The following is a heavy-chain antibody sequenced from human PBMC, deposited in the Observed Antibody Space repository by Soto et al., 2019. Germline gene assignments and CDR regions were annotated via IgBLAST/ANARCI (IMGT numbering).Heavy chain of an antibody. V-gene: IGHV4-59*01. J-gene: IGHJ3*02. CDR2: IYYSGST. CDR1: GGSISSYY. D-gene: IGHD1-26*01. CDR3: ARDARSIGATGAFDI. Sequence: SETLSLTCTVSGGSISSYYWSWIRQPPGKGLEWIGYIYYSGSTNYNLSLKSRVTISVDTSKNQFSLKLSSVTAADTAVYYCARDARSIGATGAFDIWGQGTMVTVSS.